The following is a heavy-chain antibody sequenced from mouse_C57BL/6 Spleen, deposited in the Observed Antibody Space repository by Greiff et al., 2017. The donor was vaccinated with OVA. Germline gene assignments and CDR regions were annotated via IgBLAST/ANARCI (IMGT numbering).Heavy chain of an antibody. CDR1: GYAFSSSW. J-gene: IGHJ2*01. V-gene: IGHV1-82*01. D-gene: IGHD1-1*01. Sequence: QVTLKESGPELVKPGASVKISCKASGYAFSSSWMNWVKQRPGKGLEWIGRIYPGDGDTNYNGKFKGKATLTADKSSSTAYMQLSSLTSEDSAVYFCARGYYGSSYDFDYWGQGTTLTVSS. CDR2: IYPGDGDT. CDR3: ARGYYGSSYDFDY.